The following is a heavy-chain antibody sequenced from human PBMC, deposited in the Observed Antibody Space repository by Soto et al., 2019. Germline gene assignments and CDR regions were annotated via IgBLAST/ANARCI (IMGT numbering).Heavy chain of an antibody. Sequence: PWWSMGLSCASSGCTFSSYAMSWFCQATGKGLEWVSAISGSGSSTYYGDSVMGRFTIFRDNSNNTLYLQLNSLRAEDTDVYYCASPLGIWFGEISLRYYFGFWGQGTLVTVSS. CDR2: ISGSGSST. D-gene: IGHD3-10*01. CDR1: GCTFSSYA. CDR3: ASPLGIWFGEISLRYYFGF. V-gene: IGHV3-23*01. J-gene: IGHJ4*02.